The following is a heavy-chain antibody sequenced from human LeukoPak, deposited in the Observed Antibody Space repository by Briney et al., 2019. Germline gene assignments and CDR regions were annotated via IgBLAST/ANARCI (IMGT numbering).Heavy chain of an antibody. Sequence: PSETLSLTCTVSGGSISSYYWSWIRQPAGKGLEWIGRIYTGGSTNYNPSLKSRVTMSVDTSKNQFSLKLSSVTAADTAVYYCARDLRFLEWSYFDYWGQGTLVTVSS. D-gene: IGHD3-3*01. CDR1: GGSISSYY. J-gene: IGHJ4*02. V-gene: IGHV4-4*07. CDR3: ARDLRFLEWSYFDY. CDR2: IYTGGST.